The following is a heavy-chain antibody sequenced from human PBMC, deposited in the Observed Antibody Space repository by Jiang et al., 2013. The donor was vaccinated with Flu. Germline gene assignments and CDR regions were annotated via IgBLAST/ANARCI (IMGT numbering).Heavy chain of an antibody. V-gene: IGHV3-23*01. CDR1: GFTFSSYA. J-gene: IGHJ6*02. CDR3: AKLGGYSLDYYYGMDV. Sequence: VQLLESGGGLVQPGGSLRLSCAASGFTFSSYAMSWVRQAPGKGLEWVSAISGSGGSTYYADSVKGRFTISRDNSKNTLYLQMNSLRAEDTAVYYCAKLGGYSLDYYYGMDVWGQGTTVTVSS. D-gene: IGHD5-18*01. CDR2: ISGSGGST.